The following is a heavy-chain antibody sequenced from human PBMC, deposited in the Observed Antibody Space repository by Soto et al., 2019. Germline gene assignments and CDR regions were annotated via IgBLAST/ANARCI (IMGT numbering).Heavy chain of an antibody. V-gene: IGHV4-34*01. J-gene: IGHJ6*03. CDR1: VGSFSGYY. CDR2: INHSGTT. Sequence: QVQLQQWGAGLLKPSETLSLTCAVYVGSFSGYYWSWIRQPPGKGLEWIGEINHSGTTNYNTYLKSRVTISVDTSKNQFSLKLSSVTAADTAVYYCARGAVGEFYYSFYRDGWGRGRTVTVSS. CDR3: ARGAVGEFYYSFYRDG. D-gene: IGHD3-10*01.